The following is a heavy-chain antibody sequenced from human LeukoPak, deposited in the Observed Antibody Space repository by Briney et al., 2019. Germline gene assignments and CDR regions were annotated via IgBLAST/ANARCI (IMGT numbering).Heavy chain of an antibody. CDR3: AREIVVAPLVWFDP. CDR1: GYTFTGYY. J-gene: IGHJ5*02. V-gene: IGHV1-2*06. Sequence: ATVNVSCKASGYTFTGYYMHWVRQAPGQGLEWMGRTNPNGGGTNYAQKFQGRVTMTRDTSISTAYMELSRLRSDDTAVYHCAREIVVAPLVWFDPWGQGTLVTVSS. CDR2: TNPNGGGT. D-gene: IGHD3-22*01.